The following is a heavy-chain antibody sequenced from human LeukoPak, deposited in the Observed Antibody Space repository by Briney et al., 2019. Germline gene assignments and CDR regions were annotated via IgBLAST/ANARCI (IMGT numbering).Heavy chain of an antibody. V-gene: IGHV4-34*01. D-gene: IGHD3-16*01. CDR2: INHSGST. CDR3: ARGKLWFDY. J-gene: IGHJ4*02. CDR1: GGSFSGYY. Sequence: SETLSLTCAVYGGSFSGYYWSWIRQPPGKGLEWIGEINHSGSTNYNPSLKSRVTISVDTSKNQFSLKLSSVTAADTAVYYCARGKLWFDYWGQGTLVTVSS.